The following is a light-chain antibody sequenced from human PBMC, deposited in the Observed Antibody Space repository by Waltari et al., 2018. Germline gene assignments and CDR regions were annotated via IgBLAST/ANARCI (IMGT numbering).Light chain of an antibody. J-gene: IGLJ2*01. Sequence: QSVLTQPPSASGAPGQSVTISCSGSSSNIGSNYVYWYQQLSGKAPKLLIYNNNQRPSGGPDRFSGSNSGTSASLAISGLQSKDEADYYCSAWDSSLSVLFGGGTRLTVL. V-gene: IGLV1-47*02. CDR2: NNN. CDR1: SSNIGSNY. CDR3: SAWDSSLSVL.